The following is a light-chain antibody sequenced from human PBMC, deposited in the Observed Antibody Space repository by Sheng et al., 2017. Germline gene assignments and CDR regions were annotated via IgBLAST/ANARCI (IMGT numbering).Light chain of an antibody. J-gene: IGKJ2*01. Sequence: EIVLTQSPGTLSLSPGERATLSCRASQSVSSSNLAWYQQKPGQAPRLLIFGASSRGTGVPARFSGSGSGTEFTLTISSLQSEDFAVYYCQQYNDWPMYTFGQGTKLEIK. V-gene: IGKV3-15*01. CDR3: QQYNDWPMYT. CDR2: GAS. CDR1: QSVSSSN.